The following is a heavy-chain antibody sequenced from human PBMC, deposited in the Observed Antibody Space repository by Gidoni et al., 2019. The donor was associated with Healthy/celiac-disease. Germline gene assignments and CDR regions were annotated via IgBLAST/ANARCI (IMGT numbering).Heavy chain of an antibody. J-gene: IGHJ5*02. Sequence: EVQLVESRGGLVKPGGSLRLSCAASGFTFSRYILNWVLQAPGKGLEWVSSISSSSSYIYYADSVKCRFTISRDNAKNSLYLQMNSLRAEDTAVYYCASPPGIAVAGSWFDPWGQGTLVTVSS. CDR1: GFTFSRYI. D-gene: IGHD6-19*01. CDR2: ISSSSSYI. V-gene: IGHV3-21*01. CDR3: ASPPGIAVAGSWFDP.